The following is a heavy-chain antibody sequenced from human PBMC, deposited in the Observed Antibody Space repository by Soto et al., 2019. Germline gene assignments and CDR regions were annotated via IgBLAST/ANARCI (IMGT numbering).Heavy chain of an antibody. D-gene: IGHD3-22*01. Sequence: QVQLQESGPGLVKPSETLSLTCTVSGGSVSSGSYYWSWIRQPPVKGLEWIGYIYYSGGTNYNPSLKSRVTISVDTSKNQFSLKLSSVTAADTAVYYCARGSYDSSGYYLVYWGQGTLVTVSS. CDR1: GGSVSSGSYY. J-gene: IGHJ4*02. V-gene: IGHV4-61*01. CDR3: ARGSYDSSGYYLVY. CDR2: IYYSGGT.